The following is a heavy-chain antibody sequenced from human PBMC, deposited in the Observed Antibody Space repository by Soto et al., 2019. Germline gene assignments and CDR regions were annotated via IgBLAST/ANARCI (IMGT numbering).Heavy chain of an antibody. D-gene: IGHD3-3*01. CDR1: GGSISSYY. Sequence: ASETLSLTCTVSGGSISSYYWSWIRQPPGKGLEWIGYIYYSGSTNYNPSLKSRVTISVDTSKNQFSLKLSSVTAADTAVYYCASGYYDFWSGYPNSFDPWGQGTLVTVSS. CDR2: IYYSGST. V-gene: IGHV4-59*01. J-gene: IGHJ5*02. CDR3: ASGYYDFWSGYPNSFDP.